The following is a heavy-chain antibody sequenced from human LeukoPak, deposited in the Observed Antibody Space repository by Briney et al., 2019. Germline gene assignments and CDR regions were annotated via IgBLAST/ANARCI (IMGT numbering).Heavy chain of an antibody. CDR1: GFTFSSYG. CDR3: AKEVGYSYGYGYDY. V-gene: IGHV3-30*18. Sequence: PGGSLRVSCAASGFTFSSYGMHWVRQAPGKGLEWVAVISYDGSNKYYADSVKGRFTISRDNPKNTLYLQMNSLRAEDTAVYYCAKEVGYSYGYGYDYWGQGTLVTVSS. D-gene: IGHD5-18*01. CDR2: ISYDGSNK. J-gene: IGHJ4*02.